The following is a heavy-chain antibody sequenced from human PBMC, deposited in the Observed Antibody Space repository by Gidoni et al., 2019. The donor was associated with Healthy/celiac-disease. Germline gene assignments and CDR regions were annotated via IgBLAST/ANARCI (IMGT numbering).Heavy chain of an antibody. D-gene: IGHD3-10*01. CDR1: GYTLPGYY. J-gene: IGHJ6*02. Sequence: QVQLVQSGAEVKKPGASVKVSCKASGYTLPGYYMHWVRQAPGQGLEWMGWINPNSGGTNYAQKFQGRVNMTRDTSISTAYMELSRLRSDDTDVYYCARDSGGSPNYYGMDVWGQGTTVTVS. V-gene: IGHV1-2*02. CDR3: ARDSGGSPNYYGMDV. CDR2: INPNSGGT.